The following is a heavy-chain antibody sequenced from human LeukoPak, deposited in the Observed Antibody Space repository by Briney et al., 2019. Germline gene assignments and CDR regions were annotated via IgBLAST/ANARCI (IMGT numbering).Heavy chain of an antibody. J-gene: IGHJ4*02. CDR3: VRRSFDWYYFDY. Sequence: GESLKISCKASGYSFTIYWIGWVRQMPGKGLEWMGIIYPGDSDTRYSPSFQGQVTISADKSISTAYLQWSSLKASDTAMYYCVRRSFDWYYFDYWGQGTLVTVSS. D-gene: IGHD3-9*01. V-gene: IGHV5-51*01. CDR2: IYPGDSDT. CDR1: GYSFTIYW.